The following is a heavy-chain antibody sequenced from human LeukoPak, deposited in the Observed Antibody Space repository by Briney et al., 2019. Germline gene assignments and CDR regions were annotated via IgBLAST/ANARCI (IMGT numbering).Heavy chain of an antibody. V-gene: IGHV3-9*03. CDR3: AKAITIAEEYFDL. D-gene: IGHD1-14*01. CDR1: GFSFRGYA. Sequence: GGSLRLSCAASGFSFRGYAMHWVRQAPGKGLEWVSGISWDGGNTGYADSVKGRFSISRDNAKNSLYLQMNSLSAEDMAFYYCAKAITIAEEYFDLWGRGTLVTVSS. J-gene: IGHJ2*01. CDR2: ISWDGGNT.